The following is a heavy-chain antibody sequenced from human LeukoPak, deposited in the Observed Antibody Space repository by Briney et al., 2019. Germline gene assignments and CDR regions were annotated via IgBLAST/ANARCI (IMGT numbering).Heavy chain of an antibody. CDR2: INHSGST. CDR3: ATSRNWDFDL. Sequence: PSETLSLTCAVYGGSFSGYYWSWIRQPPGKGLEWIGEINHSGSTNYNPSLKSRVTISVDTSKNQFSLKLSSVTAADTAVYYCATSRNWDFDLWGRGTLVTVSS. V-gene: IGHV4-34*01. J-gene: IGHJ2*01. CDR1: GGSFSGYY.